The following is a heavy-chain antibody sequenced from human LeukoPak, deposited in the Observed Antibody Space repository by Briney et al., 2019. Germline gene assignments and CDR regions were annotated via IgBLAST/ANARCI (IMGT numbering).Heavy chain of an antibody. CDR2: ISTSSSYI. CDR3: ARGLDVVSATNDAFDI. D-gene: IGHD2-15*01. J-gene: IGHJ3*02. CDR1: GFTFSSYS. Sequence: GGSLRLSCAASGFTFSSYSMNWVRQAPGKGLEWVSSISTSSSYIYYADSVKGRVTISRDNANNSLYLQMNSLRAEDTAVYYCARGLDVVSATNDAFDIWGQGTMVTVSS. V-gene: IGHV3-21*01.